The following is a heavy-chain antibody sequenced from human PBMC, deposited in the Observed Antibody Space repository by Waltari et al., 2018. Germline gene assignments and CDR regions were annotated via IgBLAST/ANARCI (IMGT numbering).Heavy chain of an antibody. CDR1: GGSISSYY. J-gene: IGHJ4*02. CDR3: ARHEGYYYGSGSYLFDY. Sequence: QVQLQESGPGLVKPSETLSLTCTVSGGSISSYYWSWIRQPPGKGLGWIGYIYYSGSTNYYPSLKSRVTISVDTSKNQFSLKLSSVTAADTAVYYCARHEGYYYGSGSYLFDYWGQGTLVTVSS. D-gene: IGHD3-10*01. CDR2: IYYSGST. V-gene: IGHV4-59*08.